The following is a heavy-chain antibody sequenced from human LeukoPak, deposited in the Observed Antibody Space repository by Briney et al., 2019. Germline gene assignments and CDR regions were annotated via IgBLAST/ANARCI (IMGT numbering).Heavy chain of an antibody. CDR1: GFTFSSYA. J-gene: IGHJ3*02. Sequence: GGSLRLSCAASGFTFSSYAVSWVRQAPGKGLEWVSAISGSGGSTYYADSVKGRFTISRDNSKNTLYLQMNSLRAEDTAVYYCAKARYCSSTSCHDAFDIWGQGTMVTVSS. D-gene: IGHD2-2*01. V-gene: IGHV3-23*01. CDR3: AKARYCSSTSCHDAFDI. CDR2: ISGSGGST.